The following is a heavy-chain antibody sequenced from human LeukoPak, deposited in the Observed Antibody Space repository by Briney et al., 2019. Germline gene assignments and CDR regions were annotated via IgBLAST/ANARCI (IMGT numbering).Heavy chain of an antibody. Sequence: GGSLRLSCAASGVTLSSYAMSWVRQAPGKGLEWASAISGSGGSTYYADSVKGRFTISRDNSKNTLYLQMNSLRAEDTAVYYCAKDRMVYDILTALVDYWGHGTLVTVSS. CDR3: AKDRMVYDILTALVDY. J-gene: IGHJ4*01. CDR2: ISGSGGST. V-gene: IGHV3-23*01. D-gene: IGHD3-9*01. CDR1: GVTLSSYA.